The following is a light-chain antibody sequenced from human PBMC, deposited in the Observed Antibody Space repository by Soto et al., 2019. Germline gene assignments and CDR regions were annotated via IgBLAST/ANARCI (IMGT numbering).Light chain of an antibody. J-gene: IGKJ5*01. CDR1: QGISGW. CDR2: DAY. Sequence: DIQMTQSPSTLSASVGHRVTITCRASQGISGWLAWYQQKAGKAHRLLIFDAYSLMSGVQSRFSGSGYGTEFTLTIKRLQPEDFATYYCKQANSFPLTFGQGTRLEIK. V-gene: IGKV1-5*01. CDR3: KQANSFPLT.